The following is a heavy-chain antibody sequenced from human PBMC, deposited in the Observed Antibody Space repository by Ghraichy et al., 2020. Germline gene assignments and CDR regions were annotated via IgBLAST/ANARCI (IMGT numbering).Heavy chain of an antibody. CDR1: GDSVSSNSAA. D-gene: IGHD3-10*01. CDR3: ASTYYYGSGSGFDY. V-gene: IGHV6-1*01. CDR2: TYYRSKWYN. J-gene: IGHJ4*02. Sequence: LRLSCAISGDSVSSNSAAWNWIRQSPSRGLEWLGRTYYRSKWYNDYAVSVKSRITINPDTSKNQFSLQLNSVTPEDTAVYYCASTYYYGSGSGFDYWGQGTLVTVSS.